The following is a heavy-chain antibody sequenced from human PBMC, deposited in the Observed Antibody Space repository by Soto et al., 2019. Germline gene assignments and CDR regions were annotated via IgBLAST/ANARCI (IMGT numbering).Heavy chain of an antibody. CDR2: IGNAGDT. D-gene: IGHD2-8*01. CDR1: GFGFGTPD. Sequence: EVQLVESGGGLVQPGGPLRLSGEAFGFGFGTPDMNWVRQTTGKVLQWVSTIGNAGDTHYPDSVKGRFTISRENARNSLYLQMNNLRAGDTAVYYCARTYCINGECYFGTFDLWGQGTMVTVSS. CDR3: ARTYCINGECYFGTFDL. J-gene: IGHJ3*01. V-gene: IGHV3-13*01.